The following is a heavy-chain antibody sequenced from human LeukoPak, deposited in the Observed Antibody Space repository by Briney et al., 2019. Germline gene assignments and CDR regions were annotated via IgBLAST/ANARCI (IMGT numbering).Heavy chain of an antibody. Sequence: GGSLRLSCAASGFTFSSYAMTCVRQVPGKGLECGSSISGSVDIIYYAESVKGGFTISRDSSKNTLHVQMNSLRAGDTAVYYCAPSRRLDMIFNDWGQGTLVTVSS. D-gene: IGHD2-2*03. CDR1: GFTFSSYA. CDR3: APSRRLDMIFND. J-gene: IGHJ4*02. V-gene: IGHV3-23*01. CDR2: ISGSVDII.